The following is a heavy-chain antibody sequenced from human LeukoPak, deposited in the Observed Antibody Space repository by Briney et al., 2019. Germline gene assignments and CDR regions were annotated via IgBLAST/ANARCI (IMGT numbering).Heavy chain of an antibody. J-gene: IGHJ3*02. CDR3: ARAIAVAGDDAFDI. CDR2: ISGSSSYI. V-gene: IGHV3-21*04. CDR1: GFTFSSYT. Sequence: PGGSLRLTCAASGFTFSSYTMNWVRQAPGEGLEWVSSISGSSSYIYYADSVKGRFTISRDNAKNSLYLQMNSLRAEDAAVYYCARAIAVAGDDAFDIWGQGTLVTVSS. D-gene: IGHD6-19*01.